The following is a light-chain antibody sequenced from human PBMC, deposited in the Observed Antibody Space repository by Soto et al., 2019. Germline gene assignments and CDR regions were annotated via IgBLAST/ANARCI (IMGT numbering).Light chain of an antibody. CDR2: GAS. Sequence: IVLTQSPGTLSLSPGERATLSCRASQSVTSSYLAWYQQKPGQAPRLLIYGASSRATGIPDRVSGSGSGTDFTLTISRLEPEDFAVYYCQQYGSSPPITFGGGTKVEIK. J-gene: IGKJ4*01. CDR3: QQYGSSPPIT. V-gene: IGKV3-20*01. CDR1: QSVTSSY.